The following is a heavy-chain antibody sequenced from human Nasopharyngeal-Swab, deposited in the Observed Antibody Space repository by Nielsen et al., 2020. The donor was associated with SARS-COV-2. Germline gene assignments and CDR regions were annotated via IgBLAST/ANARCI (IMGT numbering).Heavy chain of an antibody. V-gene: IGHV4-38-2*02. J-gene: IGHJ2*01. CDR2: IYHTGTT. CDR3: ARVTIPVAGSWHFNL. CDR1: GSFIAGNDY. Sequence: GSLRLSCSVSGSFIAGNDYWGWIRQPPGQGLEWIGTIYHTGTTYRKPSLKSRLTMSIDTSKNQFSLRLTSVTAADTAFYYCARVTIPVAGSWHFNLWGRGTLVTVSS. D-gene: IGHD6-19*01.